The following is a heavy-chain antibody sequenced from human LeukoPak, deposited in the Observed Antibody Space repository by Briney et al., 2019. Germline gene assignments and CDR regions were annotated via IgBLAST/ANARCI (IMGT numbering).Heavy chain of an antibody. CDR2: IRYDGSNK. CDR1: GFTFSSYG. CDR3: AKDKRWLQSSHFDY. J-gene: IGHJ4*02. D-gene: IGHD5-24*01. Sequence: GGSLRLSCAASGFTFSSYGMHWVRQAPGKGLEWVAFIRYDGSNKYYADSVKGRFTISRDNSKNTLYLQMNSLRAEDTAVYYCAKDKRWLQSSHFDYWGQGTLVTVSS. V-gene: IGHV3-30*02.